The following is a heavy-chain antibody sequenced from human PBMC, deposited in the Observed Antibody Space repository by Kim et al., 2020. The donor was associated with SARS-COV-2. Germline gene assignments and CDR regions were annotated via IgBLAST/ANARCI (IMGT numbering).Heavy chain of an antibody. V-gene: IGHV3-30*18. Sequence: GGSLRLSCTASGSIFTNMHWVRQTPGKRLEWVAVISNDGNTKFYADSAKGRFTVSRDNSKKTFYMQMNSLRVEDTAVYYCTNFAYWGQERWSPSPQ. CDR3: TNFAY. CDR2: ISNDGNTK. J-gene: IGHJ4*01. CDR1: GSIFTN.